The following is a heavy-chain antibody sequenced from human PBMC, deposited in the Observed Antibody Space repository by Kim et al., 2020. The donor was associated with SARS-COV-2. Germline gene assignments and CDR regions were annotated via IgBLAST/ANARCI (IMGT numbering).Heavy chain of an antibody. J-gene: IGHJ5*02. CDR3: ARGGIVVVAANWFDP. Sequence: GGSLRLSCAASGFTFSSYSMNWVRQALGKGLEWVSSISSSSYIYYADSVKGRFTISRDNAKNSLYLQMNSLRAEDTAVYYCARGGIVVVAANWFDPWGQGTLVTVSS. CDR1: GFTFSSYS. D-gene: IGHD2-15*01. V-gene: IGHV3-21*01. CDR2: ISSSSYI.